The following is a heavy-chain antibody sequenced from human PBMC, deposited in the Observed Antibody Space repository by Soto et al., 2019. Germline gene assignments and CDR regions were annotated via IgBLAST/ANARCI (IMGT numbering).Heavy chain of an antibody. D-gene: IGHD4-17*01. CDR1: GFTVTSNY. V-gene: IGHV3-53*01. Sequence: PGGSLRLSCAASGFTVTSNYMSWVRQTPGKGLEWVSLIYSGGAIVYADSVKGRFTISRDNSKNTLYLQLNSLRVEDTAVYYCAKVGGFDPWGQGTLVTVSS. J-gene: IGHJ5*02. CDR3: AKVGGFDP. CDR2: IYSGGAI.